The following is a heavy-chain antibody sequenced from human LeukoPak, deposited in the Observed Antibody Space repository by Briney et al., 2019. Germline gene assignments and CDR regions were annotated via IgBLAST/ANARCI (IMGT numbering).Heavy chain of an antibody. D-gene: IGHD1-26*01. J-gene: IGHJ3*02. CDR3: AKAKWELPTPGAFDI. CDR2: ISYDGSNK. V-gene: IGHV3-30*18. Sequence: PGGSLRLSCAASGFTFSSYGMPWVRQAPGKGLEWVAVISYDGSNKYYADSVKGRFTISRDNSKNTLYLQMNSLRAEDTAVYYCAKAKWELPTPGAFDIWGQGTMVTVSS. CDR1: GFTFSSYG.